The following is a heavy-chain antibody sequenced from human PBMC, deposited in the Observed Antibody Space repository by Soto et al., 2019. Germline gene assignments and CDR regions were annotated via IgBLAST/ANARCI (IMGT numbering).Heavy chain of an antibody. V-gene: IGHV4-59*01. Sequence: QVQLQQSGPGLLKPSETLSLTCTVSGDSMSYYYWNWIRQTPGKGLEWIGNIYYSGTTYYNPSLKSRFTMSVDTSKNQFSLELRSMAAADTAMYYCARGAYKYYYYGMDVWGQGTTITVSS. CDR1: GDSMSYYY. D-gene: IGHD1-1*01. CDR2: IYYSGTT. J-gene: IGHJ6*02. CDR3: ARGAYKYYYYGMDV.